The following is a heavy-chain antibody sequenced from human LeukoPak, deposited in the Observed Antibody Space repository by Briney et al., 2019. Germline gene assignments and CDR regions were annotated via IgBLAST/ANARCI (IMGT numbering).Heavy chain of an antibody. V-gene: IGHV1-46*01. CDR2: INPSGGST. D-gene: IGHD3-3*01. CDR3: ARRPYYDFWSGWDAGAFDI. Sequence: ASVKVSCKASGYTFTSYYMHWVRQAPGQGLEWMGIINPSGGSTSYAQKLQGRVTMTTDTSTSTAYMELRSLRSDDTAVYYCARRPYYDFWSGWDAGAFDIWGQGTMVTVSS. J-gene: IGHJ3*02. CDR1: GYTFTSYY.